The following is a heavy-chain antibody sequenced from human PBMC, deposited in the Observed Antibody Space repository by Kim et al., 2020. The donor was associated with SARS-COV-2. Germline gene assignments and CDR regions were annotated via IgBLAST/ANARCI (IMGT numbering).Heavy chain of an antibody. J-gene: IGHJ6*02. V-gene: IGHV3-9*01. CDR2: ISWNSGSI. CDR3: AKDIVGRSATTDYYYYGMDV. CDR1: GFTFDDYA. D-gene: IGHD5-12*01. Sequence: GGSLRLSCAASGFTFDDYAMHWVRQAPGKGLEWVSGISWNSGSIGYADSVKGRFTISRDNAKNSLYLQMNSLRAEDTALYYCAKDIVGRSATTDYYYYGMDVWGQGTTVTVSS.